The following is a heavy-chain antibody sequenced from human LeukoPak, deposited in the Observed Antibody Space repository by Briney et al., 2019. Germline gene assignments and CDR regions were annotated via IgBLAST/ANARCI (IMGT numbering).Heavy chain of an antibody. V-gene: IGHV1-69*05. CDR2: IIPIFGTA. CDR3: ARAAIAARPPLYYYYMDV. CDR1: GGTFSSYA. J-gene: IGHJ6*03. D-gene: IGHD6-6*01. Sequence: ASVKVSCKASGGTFSSYAISWVRQAPGQGLEWMGGIIPIFGTANYAQKFQGRVTITTDESTSTAYMELSSLRSEDTAVYHCARAAIAARPPLYYYYMDVWGKGTTVTVSS.